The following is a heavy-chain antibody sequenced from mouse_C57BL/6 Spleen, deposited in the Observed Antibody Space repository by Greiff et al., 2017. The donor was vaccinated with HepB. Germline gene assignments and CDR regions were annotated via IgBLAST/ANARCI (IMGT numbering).Heavy chain of an antibody. J-gene: IGHJ1*03. CDR3: ARGGYYGKEDWYFDV. D-gene: IGHD2-1*01. CDR1: GYTFTSYW. Sequence: VQLQQPGAELVKPGASVKMSCKASGYTFTSYWITWVKQRPGQGLEWIGDIYPGSGSTNYNEKFKSKATLTVDTSSSTAYMQLSSLTSEDSAVYYCARGGYYGKEDWYFDVWGTGTTVTVSS. CDR2: IYPGSGST. V-gene: IGHV1-55*01.